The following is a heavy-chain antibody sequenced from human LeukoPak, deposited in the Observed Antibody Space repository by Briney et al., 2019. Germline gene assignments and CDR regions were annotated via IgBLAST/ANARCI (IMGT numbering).Heavy chain of an antibody. Sequence: GASLRLSCAASGFTFSSYAMSWVRQAPGKGLEWVSAISGSGGSTYYADSVKGRFTISRDNSKNTLYLQMNSLRAEDTAVYYCAKGAQADRYYYYYYGTDVWGQGTTVTVSS. CDR1: GFTFSSYA. J-gene: IGHJ6*02. V-gene: IGHV3-23*01. CDR2: ISGSGGST. CDR3: AKGAQADRYYYYYYGTDV. D-gene: IGHD1-14*01.